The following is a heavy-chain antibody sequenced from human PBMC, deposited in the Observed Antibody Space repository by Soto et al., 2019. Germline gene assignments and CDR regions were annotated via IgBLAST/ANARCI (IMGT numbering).Heavy chain of an antibody. J-gene: IGHJ6*02. Sequence: QVHLLLQSGAEVKKPGSSVKVSCKASGGTPSNSAISWVRQAPGQGLEGMGGIIPVFGLVKYAQNFQGRVTITADESTNTAYMELRSLRPEDTAVYYCAGGRIVVVGSRAYYGMDVWGQGTTVAVSS. D-gene: IGHD3-22*01. CDR2: IIPVFGLV. V-gene: IGHV1-69*01. CDR1: GGTPSNSA. CDR3: AGGRIVVVGSRAYYGMDV.